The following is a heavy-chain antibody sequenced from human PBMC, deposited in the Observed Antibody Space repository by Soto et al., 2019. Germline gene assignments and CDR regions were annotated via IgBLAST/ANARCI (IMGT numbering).Heavy chain of an antibody. D-gene: IGHD6-13*01. J-gene: IGHJ5*02. CDR3: ATSSSWYLDWFDP. CDR1: GFTFSSYG. CDR2: IWYDGSNK. Sequence: GGSLRLSCAASGFTFSSYGMHWVRQAPGKGLEWVAVIWYDGSNKYYADSVKGRFTISRDNSKNTLYLQMNSLRAEDTAVYYCATSSSWYLDWFDPWGQGTLVTVSS. V-gene: IGHV3-33*01.